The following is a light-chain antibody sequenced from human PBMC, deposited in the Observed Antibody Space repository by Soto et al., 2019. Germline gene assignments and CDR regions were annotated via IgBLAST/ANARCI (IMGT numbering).Light chain of an antibody. J-gene: IGKJ2*01. CDR1: QSISSW. Sequence: DIQMTQSPSTLSASVGDRATITCRASQSISSWLAWYQQKPGKAPKLLIYKASSLESGVPSRFSGSGSGTEFTLTISSLQPDDFATYYCQEYDDYLFTFGPGTKLEIK. CDR2: KAS. V-gene: IGKV1-5*03. CDR3: QEYDDYLFT.